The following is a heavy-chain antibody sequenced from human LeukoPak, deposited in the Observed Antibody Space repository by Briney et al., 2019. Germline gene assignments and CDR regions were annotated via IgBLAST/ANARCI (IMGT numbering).Heavy chain of an antibody. J-gene: IGHJ3*02. CDR3: ATPRGGFDAFDI. Sequence: ASVKVSCKASGGTFSSYAISWVRQAPGQGLEWMGRIIPILGIANYAQKFQGRVTMTEDTSTDTAYMELSSLRSEDTAVYYCATPRGGFDAFDIWGQGTMVTVSS. D-gene: IGHD2-15*01. CDR1: GGTFSSYA. V-gene: IGHV1-69*04. CDR2: IIPILGIA.